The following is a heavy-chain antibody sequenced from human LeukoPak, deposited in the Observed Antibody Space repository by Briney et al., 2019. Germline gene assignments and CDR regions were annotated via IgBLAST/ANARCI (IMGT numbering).Heavy chain of an antibody. CDR2: ISSSGSYI. J-gene: IGHJ4*02. CDR1: GFTFSSYS. D-gene: IGHD1-26*01. CDR3: ASAIWELLGSDY. Sequence: GGSLRLSCAASGFTFSSYSMNWVRQAPGKGLEWASSISSSGSYIYYADSVKGRFTISRDNAKNSLYLQMNSLRAEDTAVYYCASAIWELLGSDYWGQGTLVTVSS. V-gene: IGHV3-21*01.